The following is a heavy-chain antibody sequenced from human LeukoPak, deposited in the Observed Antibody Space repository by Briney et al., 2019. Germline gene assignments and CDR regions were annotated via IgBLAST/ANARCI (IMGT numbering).Heavy chain of an antibody. V-gene: IGHV3-21*01. CDR2: ISSGSTYI. CDR3: ARDRRLHQ. CDR1: GFTFSSYG. Sequence: PGGSLRLSCAVSGFTFSSYGMNWVRQAPGRGLEWVSSISSGSTYIYYAGSVKGRFTISRDNAKNSLYLQMNSLRVEDTAIYHCARDRRLHQWGQGTLVTVSS. J-gene: IGHJ1*01.